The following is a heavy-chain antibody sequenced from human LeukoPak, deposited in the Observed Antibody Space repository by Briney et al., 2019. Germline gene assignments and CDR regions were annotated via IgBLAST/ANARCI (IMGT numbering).Heavy chain of an antibody. CDR3: AKGYSSGWRTYFDY. CDR2: IISTGGST. J-gene: IGHJ4*02. D-gene: IGHD6-19*01. V-gene: IGHV3-23*01. Sequence: GGSLRLSCAASGFTFSSCAMSWVRQAPGKGLEWVSGIISTGGSTYYADSVKGRFTISRDNSKSTLSLLMDSLRAEDTAVYYCAKGYSSGWRTYFDYWGQGTLVTVSS. CDR1: GFTFSSCA.